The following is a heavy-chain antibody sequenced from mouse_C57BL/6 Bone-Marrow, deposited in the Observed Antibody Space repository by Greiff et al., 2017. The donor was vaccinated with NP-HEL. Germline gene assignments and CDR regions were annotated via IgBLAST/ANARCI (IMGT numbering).Heavy chain of an antibody. J-gene: IGHJ2*01. V-gene: IGHV1-64*01. CDR1: GYTFTSYW. Sequence: VQLQQSGAELVKPGASVKLSCKASGYTFTSYWMHWVKQRPGQGLEWIGMIHPNSGSTNYNEKFKSKATLTVDKSSSTAYMQLSSLTSEDSAVYYCARDVRKGNFDYWGQGTTLTVSS. CDR3: ARDVRKGNFDY. CDR2: IHPNSGST.